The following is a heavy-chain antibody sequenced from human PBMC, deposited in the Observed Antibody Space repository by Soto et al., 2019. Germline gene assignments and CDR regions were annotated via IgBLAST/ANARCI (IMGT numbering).Heavy chain of an antibody. Sequence: EVQLLESGGGLVQPGGSLRLSCVVSGFTFSRHSMSWVRQAPGKGLEWVSSISTSGSGTYHADSVKGRFAISRDNSKNTLFLQMNSLIADDTAEYYCARGSSELGYWGQGTLVTVSS. V-gene: IGHV3-23*01. J-gene: IGHJ4*02. CDR3: ARGSSELGY. D-gene: IGHD3-10*01. CDR1: GFTFSRHS. CDR2: ISTSGSGT.